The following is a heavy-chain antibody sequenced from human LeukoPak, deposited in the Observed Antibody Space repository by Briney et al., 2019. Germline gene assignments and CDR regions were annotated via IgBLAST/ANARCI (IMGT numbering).Heavy chain of an antibody. CDR1: GYSISSGYY. CDR3: AREVSGSDYYRAYDY. Sequence: SETLSLTCTVSGYSISSGYYWGWIRQPPGKGLEWIGSIYHSGSTYYHPSLKSRVTMSVDTSTNQLSLNLTSVTAADTAVYYCAREVSGSDYYRAYDYWGQGTLVTVSS. J-gene: IGHJ4*02. V-gene: IGHV4-38-2*02. D-gene: IGHD3-3*01. CDR2: IYHSGST.